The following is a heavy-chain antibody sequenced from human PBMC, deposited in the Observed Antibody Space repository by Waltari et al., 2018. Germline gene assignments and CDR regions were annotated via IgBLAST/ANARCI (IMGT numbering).Heavy chain of an antibody. CDR1: GSSISSYY. CDR2: IYYSGST. D-gene: IGHD5-18*01. J-gene: IGHJ4*02. V-gene: IGHV4-59*08. CDR3: ARTAMAVDY. Sequence: QVQLQESGPGLVKPSETLSLTCTVSGSSISSYYWSWIRQPPGKGLEWIGYIYYSGSTNYNPSLKSRVTISVDTSKNQFSLKLSSVTAADTAVYYCARTAMAVDYWGQGTLVTVSS.